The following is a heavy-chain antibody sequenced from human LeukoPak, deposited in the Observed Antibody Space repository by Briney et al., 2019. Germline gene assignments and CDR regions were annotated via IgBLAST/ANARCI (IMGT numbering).Heavy chain of an antibody. CDR1: GGSISSGGYY. J-gene: IGHJ5*02. Sequence: SETLSLTCTVSGGSISSGGYYWSWIRQHPGKGLEWIGYIYYSGSTYYNPSLKSRVTISVDTSKNQFSLKLSSVTAADTAVYNCARGAAAASNWFDPWGQGTLVTVS. V-gene: IGHV4-31*03. CDR3: ARGAAAASNWFDP. CDR2: IYYSGST. D-gene: IGHD6-13*01.